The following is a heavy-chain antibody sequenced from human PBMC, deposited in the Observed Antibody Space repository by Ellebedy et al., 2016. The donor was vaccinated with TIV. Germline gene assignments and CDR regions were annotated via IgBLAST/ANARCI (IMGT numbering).Heavy chain of an antibody. CDR3: ARRYCSGASCFPYFDY. D-gene: IGHD2-15*01. J-gene: IGHJ4*02. CDR2: ITTSASKT. Sequence: GESLKISXAASGFTFSSYAMSWVRQAPGKGLEWVSGITTSASKTYHADSVKGRFTISRDNSKNTVYLQMNSLRAEDTAVYYCARRYCSGASCFPYFDYWGQGTLVTVSS. CDR1: GFTFSSYA. V-gene: IGHV3-23*01.